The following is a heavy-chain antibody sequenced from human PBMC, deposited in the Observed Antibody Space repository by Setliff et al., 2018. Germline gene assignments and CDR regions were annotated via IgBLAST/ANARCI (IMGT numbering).Heavy chain of an antibody. V-gene: IGHV4-34*01. Sequence: SETLSLTCSVYGESFSNNYWSWLRQPPGKGMEWIGSVYYSGYTYYNPSLQSRVTISVDMSKNQFSMKLTSVTAADTAVYYCARPHGGDYAFDIWGQGRMVTVSS. CDR2: VYYSGYT. D-gene: IGHD3-16*01. CDR3: ARPHGGDYAFDI. J-gene: IGHJ3*02. CDR1: GESFSNNY.